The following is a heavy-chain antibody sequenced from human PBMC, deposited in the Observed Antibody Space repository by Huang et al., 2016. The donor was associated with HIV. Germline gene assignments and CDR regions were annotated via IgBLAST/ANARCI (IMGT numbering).Heavy chain of an antibody. D-gene: IGHD3-10*01. CDR2: IKPGDSAT. CDR1: GYRFRSNW. Sequence: EVQLVQSGAEVKKPGESLKISCKGSGYRFRSNWIGWVRQMPGKGLEWMGIIKPGDSATRDSPSFQGQVTSAAEKAINTAYLQWSSLKAADTAMYYCARLIGSPSFYYGLDVWGQGTTVTVSS. J-gene: IGHJ6*02. CDR3: ARLIGSPSFYYGLDV. V-gene: IGHV5-51*01.